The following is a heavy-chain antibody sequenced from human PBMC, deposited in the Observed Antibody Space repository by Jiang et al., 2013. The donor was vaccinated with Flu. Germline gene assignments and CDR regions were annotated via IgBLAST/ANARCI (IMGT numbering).Heavy chain of an antibody. CDR2: IYYSGST. Sequence: VKPSETLSLTCTVSGASMNSYYWSWIRQRPGEGPEWIGYIYYSGSTRYNPSLKSRVTILIDTSKKQFSLKLSSVTAADTVVYYCARLSYYDSTGNFGFWGQGTLVTVSS. J-gene: IGHJ4*02. CDR3: ARLSYYDSTGNFGF. CDR1: GASMNSYY. D-gene: IGHD3-22*01. V-gene: IGHV4-59*12.